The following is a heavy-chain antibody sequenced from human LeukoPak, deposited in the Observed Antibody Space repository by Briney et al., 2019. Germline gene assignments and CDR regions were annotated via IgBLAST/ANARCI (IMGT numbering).Heavy chain of an antibody. CDR1: GYTFTSYG. CDR2: INAGNGNT. D-gene: IGHD2-15*01. J-gene: IGHJ4*02. Sequence: ASVKVSCKASGYTFTSYGISWVRQAPGQRLEWMGWINAGNGNTKYSQKFQGRVTITRDTSASTAYMELSSLRSEDTAVYYCARDYCSGGSCYFVFGYWGQGTLVTVSS. CDR3: ARDYCSGGSCYFVFGY. V-gene: IGHV1-3*01.